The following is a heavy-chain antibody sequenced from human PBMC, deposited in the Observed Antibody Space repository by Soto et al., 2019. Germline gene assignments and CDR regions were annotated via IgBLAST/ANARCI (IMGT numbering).Heavy chain of an antibody. CDR2: ISSSSSTI. Sequence: GGSLRLSCAASGFTFSSYSMNWVRQAPGKGLEWVSYISSSSSTIYYADSVKGRFTISRDNAKNSLYLQMNSLRAEDTAVYYCARGQYSGYEPRSWFDPWGQGTLVTVSS. CDR3: ARGQYSGYEPRSWFDP. J-gene: IGHJ5*02. D-gene: IGHD5-12*01. V-gene: IGHV3-48*01. CDR1: GFTFSSYS.